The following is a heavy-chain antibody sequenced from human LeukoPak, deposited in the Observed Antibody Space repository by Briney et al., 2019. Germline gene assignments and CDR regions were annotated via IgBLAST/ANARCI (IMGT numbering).Heavy chain of an antibody. CDR1: GFTFSSYS. CDR2: ISSSSSYI. CDR3: ARDGEIAVAFFDI. J-gene: IGHJ3*02. V-gene: IGHV3-21*01. D-gene: IGHD6-19*01. Sequence: GGSLRLSCAASGFTFSSYSMNWVRQAPGKGLEWVSSISSSSSYIYYADSVRGRFTISRDNAKNSLYLQMNSLRAEDTAVYYCARDGEIAVAFFDIWGQGTMVTVSS.